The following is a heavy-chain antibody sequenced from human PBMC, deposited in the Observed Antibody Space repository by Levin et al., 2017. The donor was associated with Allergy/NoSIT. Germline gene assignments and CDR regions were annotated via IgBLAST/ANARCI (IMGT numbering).Heavy chain of an antibody. V-gene: IGHV3-23*01. Sequence: PGGSLRLSCAASGFTFSSYAMSWVRQAPGKGLEWVSAISGSGGSTYYADSVKGRFTISRDNSKNTLYLQMNSLRAEDTAVYYCAKDGVVLSYLRYGMDVWGQGTTVTVSS. CDR2: ISGSGGST. J-gene: IGHJ6*02. D-gene: IGHD3-3*01. CDR1: GFTFSSYA. CDR3: AKDGVVLSYLRYGMDV.